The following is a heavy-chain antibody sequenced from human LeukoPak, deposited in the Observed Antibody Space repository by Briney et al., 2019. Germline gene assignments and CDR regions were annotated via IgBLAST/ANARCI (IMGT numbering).Heavy chain of an antibody. Sequence: GGSLRLSCAASGFTFSSYSMNWVRQAPGKGLEWVSSISSSSSYIYYADSVKGRFTISRDNAKNSLYLQMNSLRAEDTAVYYCASVGFDWLSLESLYGMDVWGQGTTVTVSS. CDR1: GFTFSSYS. D-gene: IGHD3-9*01. V-gene: IGHV3-21*01. CDR2: ISSSSSYI. J-gene: IGHJ6*02. CDR3: ASVGFDWLSLESLYGMDV.